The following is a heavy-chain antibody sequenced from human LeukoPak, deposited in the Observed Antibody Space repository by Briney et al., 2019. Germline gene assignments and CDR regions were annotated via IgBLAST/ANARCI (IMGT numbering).Heavy chain of an antibody. CDR3: ARDTGDSPYYYYGMDV. D-gene: IGHD3-10*01. CDR2: ISYDGSNK. J-gene: IGHJ6*02. CDR1: GFTFSSYA. V-gene: IGHV3-30-3*01. Sequence: GGSLRLSCAASGFTFSSYAMHWVRQAPGKGLEWVAVISYDGSNKYYADSVKGRFTISRDNFKNTLYLQMNSLRAEDTAVYYCARDTGDSPYYYYGMDVWGQGTTVTVSS.